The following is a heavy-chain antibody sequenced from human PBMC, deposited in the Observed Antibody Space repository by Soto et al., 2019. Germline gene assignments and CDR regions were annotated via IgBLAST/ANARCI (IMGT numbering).Heavy chain of an antibody. CDR1: GDSISGYC. CDR2: IYSSGNA. Sequence: QVQLQESGPGLVKPSETVSLICTVSGDSISGYCGSWIRQPAGKGLEWIWRIYSSGNANYNPSLKSRVTMSVDMSKNQFSLKVTSVTAADTAMYYCARGDVFDLWGQGTKVTVAS. CDR3: ARGDVFDL. J-gene: IGHJ3*01. V-gene: IGHV4-4*07.